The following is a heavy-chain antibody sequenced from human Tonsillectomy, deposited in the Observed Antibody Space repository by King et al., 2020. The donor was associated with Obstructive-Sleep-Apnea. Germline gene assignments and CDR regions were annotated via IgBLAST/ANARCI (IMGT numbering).Heavy chain of an antibody. D-gene: IGHD6-19*01. CDR2: IYYSGST. CDR3: ARTDSSGCSFHFDY. J-gene: IGHJ4*02. CDR1: GGSISSYY. Sequence: QLQESGPGLVKPSETLSLTCTVSGGSISSYYWSWIRQPPGKGLEYIGYIYYSGSTNYNPSLNSRVTISVDTSKNQFSLKVSSETAADTAVYYCARTDSSGCSFHFDYWGQGTLVTVSS. V-gene: IGHV4-59*08.